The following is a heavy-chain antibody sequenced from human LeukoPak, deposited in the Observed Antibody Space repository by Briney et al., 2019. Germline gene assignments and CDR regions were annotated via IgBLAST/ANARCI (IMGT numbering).Heavy chain of an antibody. CDR1: GVIVSSYW. J-gene: IGHJ3*02. Sequence: PGGSLRLSCAASGVIVSSYWMTWVRQAPGKGLEWVANIKQDGSGKYYVDSVKGRFTISRDNAKSSVYLQMNSLRGEDTAVYYCARGGSLTGYYGDDAFDIWGQGTMVTVSS. D-gene: IGHD3-9*01. CDR2: IKQDGSGK. CDR3: ARGGSLTGYYGDDAFDI. V-gene: IGHV3-7*01.